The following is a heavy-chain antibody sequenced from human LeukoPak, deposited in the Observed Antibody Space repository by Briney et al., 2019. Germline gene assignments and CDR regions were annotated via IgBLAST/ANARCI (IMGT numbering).Heavy chain of an antibody. V-gene: IGHV4-59*01. Sequence: PSETLSLTCTVSSAPITSYYWIWLPQPPGKRLEWIGYIFTSGSTNYNPSLKSLVAITVNTSKNQVLLRLSSVAAADSAVYYCAGGGSIVGATPHDAFDIWGQGTVVTVS. D-gene: IGHD1-26*01. CDR3: AGGGSIVGATPHDAFDI. CDR2: IFTSGST. CDR1: SAPITSYY. J-gene: IGHJ3*02.